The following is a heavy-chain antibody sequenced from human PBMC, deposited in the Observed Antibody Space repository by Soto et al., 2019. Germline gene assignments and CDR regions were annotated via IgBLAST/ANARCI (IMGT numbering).Heavy chain of an antibody. V-gene: IGHV1-69*13. D-gene: IGHD3-22*01. CDR2: IIPIFGTA. Sequence: ASVKVSCKASGGTFSSYAISWVRQAPGQGLEWMGGIIPIFGTANYAQKFQGRVTITADESTSTAYMELSSLRSEDTAVYYCASLRTYYYDSSGSWCQGTLVTVSS. J-gene: IGHJ5*02. CDR1: GGTFSSYA. CDR3: ASLRTYYYDSSGS.